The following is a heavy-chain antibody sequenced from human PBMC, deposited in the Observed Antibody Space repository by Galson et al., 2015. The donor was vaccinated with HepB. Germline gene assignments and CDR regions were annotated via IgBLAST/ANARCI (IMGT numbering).Heavy chain of an antibody. J-gene: IGHJ2*01. CDR1: GYTFTGYN. CDR2: INPNSGGT. Sequence: SVKVSCKASGYTFTGYNIHWVRQAPGQGLEWMGWINPNSGGTNYAQKFQGRVIMTRDTSISTAYMELSRLRSDDTAVYYCARVSQSGSYDWAWYFGLWGRGTLVTVSS. V-gene: IGHV1-2*02. CDR3: ARVSQSGSYDWAWYFGL. D-gene: IGHD1-26*01.